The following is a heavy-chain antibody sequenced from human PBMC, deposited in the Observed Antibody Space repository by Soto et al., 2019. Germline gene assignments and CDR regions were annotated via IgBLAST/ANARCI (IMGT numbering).Heavy chain of an antibody. Sequence: GSLRLSCAASGFTISTYAMTWVRQAPGKGLECVSGVTGSGGQIHYADSVKGRFTISKDNSKNTLYLQMSSLREEDTALYYCAKDAVYKDGLWLMDSWGQGTLVTVSS. CDR3: AKDAVYKDGLWLMDS. V-gene: IGHV3-23*01. CDR1: GFTISTYA. J-gene: IGHJ5*02. D-gene: IGHD2-21*01. CDR2: VTGSGGQI.